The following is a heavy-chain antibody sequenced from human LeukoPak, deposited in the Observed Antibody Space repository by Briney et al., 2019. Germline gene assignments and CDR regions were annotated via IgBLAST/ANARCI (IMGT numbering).Heavy chain of an antibody. CDR2: IYHSGRT. CDR3: ARDNSVGDTAWWFDP. J-gene: IGHJ5*02. D-gene: IGHD1-26*01. Sequence: SETLSLTCTVSGYSISSGYYWGWIRQPPGKGLEWIGSIYHSGRTFYNPSLKSRVTISVDTSKNQFSLKLTSVTAADTAVYYCARDNSVGDTAWWFDPWGQGTLVTVSS. CDR1: GYSISSGYY. V-gene: IGHV4-38-2*02.